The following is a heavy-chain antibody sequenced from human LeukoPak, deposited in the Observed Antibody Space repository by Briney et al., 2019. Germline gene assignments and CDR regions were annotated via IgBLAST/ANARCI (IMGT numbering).Heavy chain of an antibody. D-gene: IGHD3-10*01. CDR1: GFTFSSYA. V-gene: IGHV3-23*01. J-gene: IGHJ4*02. Sequence: GGSLRLSCAASGFTFSSYAMSWVRQAPGKGLEWVSAISGSGGSTYYADSVKGRFTISRDNSKNTLYLQMNSLRAEDTAVYYCAKFPRYGSERPPSDYWGQGTLVTVSS. CDR3: AKFPRYGSERPPSDY. CDR2: ISGSGGST.